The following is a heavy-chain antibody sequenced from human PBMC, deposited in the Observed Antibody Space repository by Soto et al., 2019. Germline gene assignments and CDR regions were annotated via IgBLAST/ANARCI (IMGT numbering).Heavy chain of an antibody. CDR1: GGTFSSYP. CDR2: IIPIFGTA. D-gene: IGHD1-26*01. CDR3: AREVGATLNWFDP. J-gene: IGHJ5*02. V-gene: IGHV1-69*13. Sequence: ASVNVSCKSSGGTFSSYPISWVRQAPGQGLECMGGIIPIFGTANYAQKFQGRVTITADESTSTAYMELSSLRSEDTAVYYCAREVGATLNWFDPWGQGTLVTVSS.